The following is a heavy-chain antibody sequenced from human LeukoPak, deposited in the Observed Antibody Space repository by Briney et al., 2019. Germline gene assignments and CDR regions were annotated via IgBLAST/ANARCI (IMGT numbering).Heavy chain of an antibody. CDR2: ISSSGDTI. D-gene: IGHD3-22*01. V-gene: IGHV3-11*01. Sequence: GGSLRLSCAASGLTFSDFYMSWIRQAPGKGLEWVSHISSSGDTIYYADSVRGRFTISRDNAKNSLYLQMNSLRADDTALYYCARAEDYYDSSGYSYYFDYWGQGTLVTVSS. J-gene: IGHJ4*02. CDR3: ARAEDYYDSSGYSYYFDY. CDR1: GLTFSDFY.